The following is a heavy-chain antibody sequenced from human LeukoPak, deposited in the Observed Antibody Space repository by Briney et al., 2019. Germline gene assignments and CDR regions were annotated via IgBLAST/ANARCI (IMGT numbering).Heavy chain of an antibody. CDR2: INPNSGGT. J-gene: IGHJ3*02. D-gene: IGHD3-9*01. CDR3: ARVGYYDILTGYPHDAFDI. CDR1: GYTFNGYY. V-gene: IGHV1-2*02. Sequence: ASVTVSCKASGYTFNGYYMHWVRQAPGQGLEWMGWINPNSGGTNYAQKFQGRVTMTRDTSISTAYMELSRLRSDDTAVYYCARVGYYDILTGYPHDAFDIWGQGTMVTVSS.